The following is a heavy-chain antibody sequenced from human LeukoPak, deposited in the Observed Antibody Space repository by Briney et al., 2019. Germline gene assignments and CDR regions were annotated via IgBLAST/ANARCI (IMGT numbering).Heavy chain of an antibody. D-gene: IGHD5-12*01. CDR3: ARHHDPPVGGYDWGFDY. V-gene: IGHV4-59*08. Sequence: SETLSLTCTVSGGSISNYYWSWIRQPPGKGLEWIGYIYYSGSTNYNPSLKSRVTISVDTSKNQFSLKLSSVTAADTAVYYCARHHDPPVGGYDWGFDYWGQGTLVTVSS. CDR1: GGSISNYY. J-gene: IGHJ4*02. CDR2: IYYSGST.